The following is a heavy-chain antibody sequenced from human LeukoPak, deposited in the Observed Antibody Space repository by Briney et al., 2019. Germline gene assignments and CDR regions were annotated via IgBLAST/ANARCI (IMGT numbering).Heavy chain of an antibody. Sequence: PSETLSLTCTVSGGSISSHYWSWVRQTPEKGLELIGYISSSGGTKYNASLKSRVSISMDTSMNQFSLKWTSVTAADTAVFYCARLLDWGPFDFWGQGTLVTVSS. J-gene: IGHJ4*02. CDR3: ARLLDWGPFDF. D-gene: IGHD3-16*01. CDR1: GGSISSHY. V-gene: IGHV4-4*09. CDR2: ISSSGGT.